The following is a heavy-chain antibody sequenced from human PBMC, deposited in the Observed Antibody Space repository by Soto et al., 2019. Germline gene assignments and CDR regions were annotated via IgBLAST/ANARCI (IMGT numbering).Heavy chain of an antibody. Sequence: PSETLSLTCTVSGGSISSGGYYWSWIRQHPGKGLEWIGYIYYSGSTYYNPSLKSRVTISVDTSKNQFSLKLSSVTAADTAVYYCARSRILVVAAYFDYWGQGTLVTVSS. J-gene: IGHJ4*02. V-gene: IGHV4-31*03. CDR1: GGSISSGGYY. CDR2: IYYSGST. CDR3: ARSRILVVAAYFDY. D-gene: IGHD2-15*01.